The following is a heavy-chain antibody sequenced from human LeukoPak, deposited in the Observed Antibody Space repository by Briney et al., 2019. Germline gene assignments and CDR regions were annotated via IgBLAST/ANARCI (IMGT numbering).Heavy chain of an antibody. J-gene: IGHJ4*02. D-gene: IGHD6-19*01. Sequence: GGSLRLSCAASGFTFRSYAIHWVRQAPGKGLEWVAFISYDGTVKYYADSVKGRFTISRDNSKNTLYLQMNSLRAEDTAVYYCAKPSFSVAGTHGGFDYWGQGTLVTVSS. CDR3: AKPSFSVAGTHGGFDY. V-gene: IGHV3-30-3*02. CDR2: ISYDGTVK. CDR1: GFTFRSYA.